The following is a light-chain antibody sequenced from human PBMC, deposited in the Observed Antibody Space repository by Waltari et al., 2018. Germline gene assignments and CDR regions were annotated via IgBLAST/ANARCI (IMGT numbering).Light chain of an antibody. CDR1: PSLNTN. Sequence: EIVMTQSPATLSVSPGERATLSCRASPSLNTNLAWYQPTAGQPPRHLTHGASTRATGIQARCSGSGSRTEFTITSSGLQSEDFAFYYCQQYNSWPQYTFGQGTKLEIK. CDR2: GAS. V-gene: IGKV3-15*01. CDR3: QQYNSWPQYT. J-gene: IGKJ2*01.